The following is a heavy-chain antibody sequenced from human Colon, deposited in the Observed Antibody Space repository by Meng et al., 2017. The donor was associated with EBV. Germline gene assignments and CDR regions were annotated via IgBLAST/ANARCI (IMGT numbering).Heavy chain of an antibody. CDR1: GGSFSGYG. D-gene: IGHD3-9*01. CDR3: ARVPTTGYKDH. J-gene: IGHJ4*02. CDR2: VSHPGSA. Sequence: VLLQPFGGGLLEPSETLSLTCTVYGGSFSGYGWSWVRQPPGKGMEWIGEVSHPGSANYNPSLKSRVTISVDASEKQFSLRLTSVTAADSAVYYCARVPTTGYKDHWGQGTLVTVSS. V-gene: IGHV4-34*01.